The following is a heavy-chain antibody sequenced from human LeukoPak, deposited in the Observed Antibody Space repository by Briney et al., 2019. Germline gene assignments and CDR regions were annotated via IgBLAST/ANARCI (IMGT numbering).Heavy chain of an antibody. Sequence: GGSLRLSCVASGFTFSRYEMNWVRQAPGKGLEWVSYINSVDSTIYYAASVKGRFTVSRDNAKNSLYLQMNSLRDDDTAVYYCVRGVGVSRFNYLDSWGQGTLVIVSS. J-gene: IGHJ4*02. V-gene: IGHV3-48*03. CDR2: INSVDSTI. CDR3: VRGVGVSRFNYLDS. CDR1: GFTFSRYE. D-gene: IGHD6-13*01.